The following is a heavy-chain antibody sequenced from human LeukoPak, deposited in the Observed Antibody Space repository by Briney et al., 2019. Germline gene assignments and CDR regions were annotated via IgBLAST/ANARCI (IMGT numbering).Heavy chain of an antibody. Sequence: PGGSLRLSCAASGFIFRIYAMNWVRQAPGKGLEWVSSISVNGDDTYYADSVKGRFTISRDNSKNTLYLQMNSLRAEDTAMYYCAKDWRDYGDFHAFDVWGQGTMVTVSS. CDR2: ISVNGDDT. CDR1: GFIFRIYA. D-gene: IGHD4-17*01. J-gene: IGHJ3*01. CDR3: AKDWRDYGDFHAFDV. V-gene: IGHV3-23*01.